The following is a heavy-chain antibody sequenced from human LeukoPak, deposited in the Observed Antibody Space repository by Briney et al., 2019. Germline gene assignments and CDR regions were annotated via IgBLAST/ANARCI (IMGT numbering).Heavy chain of an antibody. J-gene: IGHJ4*02. CDR3: AREHYYGSGSYLWSDY. Sequence: ASVKVSCKASGYTFTSYSISWVRQAPGQGLEWMGWISAYNGNTNYAQKLQGRVAMTTDTSTSTAYMELRSLRSDDTAVYYCAREHYYGSGSYLWSDYWGQGTLVTVSS. V-gene: IGHV1-18*01. CDR2: ISAYNGNT. CDR1: GYTFTSYS. D-gene: IGHD3-10*01.